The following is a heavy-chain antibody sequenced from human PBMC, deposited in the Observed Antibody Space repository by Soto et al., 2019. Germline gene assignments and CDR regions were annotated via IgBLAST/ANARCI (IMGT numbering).Heavy chain of an antibody. CDR1: GGTFSSYA. D-gene: IGHD6-13*01. Sequence: SVKVSCKASGGTFSSYAISWVRQAPGQGLEWMGGIIPIFGTANYAQKFQGRVTITADEPTSTAYMELSSLRSEDTAVYYCARPIAAAGTDAFDIWGQGTMVTVSS. CDR2: IIPIFGTA. J-gene: IGHJ3*02. CDR3: ARPIAAAGTDAFDI. V-gene: IGHV1-69*13.